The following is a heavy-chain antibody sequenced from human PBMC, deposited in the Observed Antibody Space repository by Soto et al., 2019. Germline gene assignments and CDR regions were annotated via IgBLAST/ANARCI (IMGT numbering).Heavy chain of an antibody. CDR3: ARRWGPYCSSTSCYYYYGMDV. D-gene: IGHD2-2*01. CDR2: IYYSGST. J-gene: IGHJ6*02. V-gene: IGHV4-59*08. Sequence: QVQLQESGPGLVKPSETLSLTCTVSGGSISSYYWSWIRQPPGKGLEWIGYIYYSGSTNYNPSLKSRVTISVDTSKNQFSLKLSSVTAADTAVYYCARRWGPYCSSTSCYYYYGMDVWGQGTTVTVSS. CDR1: GGSISSYY.